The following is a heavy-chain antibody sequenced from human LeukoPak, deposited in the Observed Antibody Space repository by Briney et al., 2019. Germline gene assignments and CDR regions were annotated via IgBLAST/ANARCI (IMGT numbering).Heavy chain of an antibody. Sequence: SETLSLTCTVSGASISSSSLYWGWIRQPPGKGLEWIGSINYRGSTHYNPSLKSRVTISVDPSNNQFSLKLTSMTAADTAVYYCARPPLCRGGTCNDYWGQGTLVTVSS. CDR2: INYRGST. J-gene: IGHJ4*02. D-gene: IGHD2-15*01. CDR1: GASISSSSLY. V-gene: IGHV4-39*01. CDR3: ARPPLCRGGTCNDY.